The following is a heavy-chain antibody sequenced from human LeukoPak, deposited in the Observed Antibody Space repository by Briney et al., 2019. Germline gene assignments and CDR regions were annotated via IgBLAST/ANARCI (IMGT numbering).Heavy chain of an antibody. CDR3: AKAVRNYYGSGSPAPIDY. Sequence: GGSLRLSCAASGFTFSSYAMSWVRQAPGKGLEWVSAISGSGGSTYYADSVKGRFTISRDNSKNTLYLQMNSLRAENTAVYYCAKAVRNYYGSGSPAPIDYWGQGTLVTVSS. J-gene: IGHJ4*02. CDR1: GFTFSSYA. D-gene: IGHD3-10*01. CDR2: ISGSGGST. V-gene: IGHV3-23*01.